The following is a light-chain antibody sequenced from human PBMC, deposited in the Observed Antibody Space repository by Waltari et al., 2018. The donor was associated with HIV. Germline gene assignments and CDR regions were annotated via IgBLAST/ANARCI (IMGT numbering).Light chain of an antibody. CDR3: QQYNRYFSWA. V-gene: IGKV1-5*03. Sequence: DIQMTQSPSTLSASVGDRVPITCRASQSISSRLAWYQQKPGKAAKLLIYKASTLESGVTSRFSGSGAGTEFTLTISSLQPEDVSTEYCQQYNRYFSWAFGPGTKVEIK. CDR2: KAS. CDR1: QSISSR. J-gene: IGKJ1*01.